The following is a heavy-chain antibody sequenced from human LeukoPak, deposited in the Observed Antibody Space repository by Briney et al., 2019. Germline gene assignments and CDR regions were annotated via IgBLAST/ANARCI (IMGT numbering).Heavy chain of an antibody. J-gene: IGHJ4*02. CDR3: ARDPVAGPK. D-gene: IGHD6-19*01. CDR2: ISSSTSYI. Sequence: GGSMRLSSAASCFTFSCYSMNWVRQAPGKRLEWVSSISSSTSYIYYADSVKGRFTISRDNAKNSLYLQMNSLRAEDTAVYYCARDPVAGPKGGQGTLVTVSS. CDR1: CFTFSCYS. V-gene: IGHV3-21*01.